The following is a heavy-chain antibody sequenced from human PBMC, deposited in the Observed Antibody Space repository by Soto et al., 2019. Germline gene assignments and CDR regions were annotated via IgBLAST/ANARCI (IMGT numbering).Heavy chain of an antibody. CDR2: IYYSGST. Sequence: SETLSLTCTVSGGSISSGGYYWSWIRQHPGKGLEWIGYIYYSGSTYYNPSLKSRVTISVDTSKNQFSLKLSSVTAADTAVYYCASRRRAARPGNYYYMDVWGKGTTVTVSS. J-gene: IGHJ6*03. D-gene: IGHD6-6*01. CDR3: ASRRRAARPGNYYYMDV. CDR1: GGSISSGGYY. V-gene: IGHV4-31*03.